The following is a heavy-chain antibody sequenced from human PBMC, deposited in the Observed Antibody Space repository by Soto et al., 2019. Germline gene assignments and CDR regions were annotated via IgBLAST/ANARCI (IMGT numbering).Heavy chain of an antibody. CDR1: GFTFSSYD. CDR2: IGTAGDT. V-gene: IGHV3-13*01. Sequence: GGSLRLSCAASGFTFSSYDMHWVRQATGKGLEWVSAIGTAGDTYYPGSVKGRFTISRENAKNSLYLQMNSLRAGDTAVYYCARERTSYSSGFYGMDVWGQGTTVTVSS. D-gene: IGHD6-19*01. J-gene: IGHJ6*02. CDR3: ARERTSYSSGFYGMDV.